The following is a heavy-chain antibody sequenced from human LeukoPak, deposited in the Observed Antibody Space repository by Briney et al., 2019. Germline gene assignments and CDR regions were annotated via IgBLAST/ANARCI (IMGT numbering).Heavy chain of an antibody. D-gene: IGHD3-10*01. CDR1: GGTFSSYA. V-gene: IGHV1-69*01. J-gene: IGHJ5*02. Sequence: SVKVSCTASGGTFSSYAISWVRQAPGQGLEWMGGIIPIFGTANYAQKFQGRVTITADESTSTAYMELSSLRSEDTAVYYCARSTMVRGVIIRWFDPWGQGTLVTVSS. CDR2: IIPIFGTA. CDR3: ARSTMVRGVIIRWFDP.